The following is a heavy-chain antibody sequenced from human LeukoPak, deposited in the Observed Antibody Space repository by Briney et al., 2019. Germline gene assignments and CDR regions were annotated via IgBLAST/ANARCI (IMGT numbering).Heavy chain of an antibody. J-gene: IGHJ4*02. CDR2: IYYTGKN. CDR3: VRRDSGWNYFDY. D-gene: IGHD5-12*01. V-gene: IGHV4-59*08. Sequence: SETLSLTCAVSGGSINSHSWGWIRQPPGKGLQWIGDIYYTGKNNYNPSLKSRVTISLDTSKDHLSLKLTSVLAADTAIYYCVRRDSGWNYFDYWGQGILVTVSS. CDR1: GGSINSHS.